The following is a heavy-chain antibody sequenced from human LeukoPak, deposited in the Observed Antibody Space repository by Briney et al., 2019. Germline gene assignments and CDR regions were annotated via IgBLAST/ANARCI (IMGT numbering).Heavy chain of an antibody. CDR1: GGTFSSYA. J-gene: IGHJ4*02. V-gene: IGHV1-69*13. D-gene: IGHD3-10*01. CDR3: AAPLLYYYGSGSYGY. Sequence: SVKVSCKASGGTFSSYAISWVRQAPGQGLEWMGGIIPIFGTANYAQKFQGRVAITADESTSTAYMELSSLRSENTAVYYCAAPLLYYYGSGSYGYWGQGTLVTVSS. CDR2: IIPIFGTA.